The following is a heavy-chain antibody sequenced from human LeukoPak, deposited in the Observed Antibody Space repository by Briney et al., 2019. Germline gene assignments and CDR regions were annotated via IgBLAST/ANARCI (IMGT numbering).Heavy chain of an antibody. Sequence: GGSLRLSCSASGFIFSSNNMHWVRQAPGKGLEYVSGISKNEDSTFYADSMQARFTISRDNYNNKLFLQMNSVRPEDTAVYFCVKDLAGTYSFDYWGQGARVTVSS. V-gene: IGHV3-64D*06. D-gene: IGHD3-10*01. CDR3: VKDLAGTYSFDY. CDR2: ISKNEDST. J-gene: IGHJ4*02. CDR1: GFIFSSNN.